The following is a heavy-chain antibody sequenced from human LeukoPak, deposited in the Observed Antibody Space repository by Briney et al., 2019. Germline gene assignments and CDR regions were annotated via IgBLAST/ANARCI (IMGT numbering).Heavy chain of an antibody. D-gene: IGHD1-26*01. Sequence: PSETLSLTCTVSGGSISSSSYYWGWIRQPPGKGLEWIGSIYYSGSTYYNPSLKSRVTISVDTSKNQFSLKLSSVTAADTAVYYCARVGPGGSYGPFDIWGQGTMVTVSS. J-gene: IGHJ3*02. CDR1: GGSISSSSYY. V-gene: IGHV4-39*01. CDR2: IYYSGST. CDR3: ARVGPGGSYGPFDI.